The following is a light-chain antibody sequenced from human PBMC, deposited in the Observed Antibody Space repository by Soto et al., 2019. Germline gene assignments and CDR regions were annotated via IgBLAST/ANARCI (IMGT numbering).Light chain of an antibody. Sequence: QSALTQPASVSGSPGQSITISCTGTSSDVGGYNYVSWYQQHPGKAPKLMIYEVSNRPSGVSNRFSGSKSGNTASLTISGLQAEDEADYYCSSYTSSSTLTWVFGGGTK. V-gene: IGLV2-14*01. CDR3: SSYTSSSTLTWV. CDR1: SSDVGGYNY. CDR2: EVS. J-gene: IGLJ3*02.